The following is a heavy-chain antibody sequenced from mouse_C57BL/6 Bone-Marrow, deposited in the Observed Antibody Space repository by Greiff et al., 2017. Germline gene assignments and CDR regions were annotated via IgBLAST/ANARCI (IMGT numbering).Heavy chain of an antibody. CDR2: IYPGGGYT. CDR1: GYTFTNYW. J-gene: IGHJ2*01. V-gene: IGHV1-63*01. CDR3: AIAITTCFDY. Sequence: QVQLQQSGAELVRPGTSVKMSCKASGYTFTNYWIGWAKQRPGHGLEWIGDIYPGGGYTNYNEKFKGKATLTADKSSSTAYMQFSSLTSEDSAIYYCAIAITTCFDYWGQGTTLTVSS. D-gene: IGHD2-4*01.